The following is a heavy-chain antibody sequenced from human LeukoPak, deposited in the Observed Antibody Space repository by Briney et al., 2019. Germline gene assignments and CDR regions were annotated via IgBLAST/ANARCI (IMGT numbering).Heavy chain of an antibody. J-gene: IGHJ4*02. D-gene: IGHD3-22*01. CDR2: IKQDGSEK. Sequence: PGGSLRLSCAASGFTFRSYWMSWVRQAPGKGLEWVANIKQDGSEKYYVDSVKGRFTISRDNAKNSLYLQMNSLRAEDTGVYYCARVHPYYYDSSGTALMAEIKYYFDYWGQGTLVTVSS. CDR3: ARVHPYYYDSSGTALMAEIKYYFDY. V-gene: IGHV3-7*01. CDR1: GFTFRSYW.